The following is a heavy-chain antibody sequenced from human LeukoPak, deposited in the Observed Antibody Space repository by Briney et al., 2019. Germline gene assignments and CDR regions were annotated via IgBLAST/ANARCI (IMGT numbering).Heavy chain of an antibody. D-gene: IGHD1-14*01. V-gene: IGHV1-18*01. CDR1: GYTFTSYG. J-gene: IGHJ4*02. CDR3: ARDPFYPEAPFDY. CDR2: ISAYNGNT. Sequence: ASVTVSCKASGYTFTSYGISWVRQAPGQGLEWMGWISAYNGNTNYAQKLQGRVTMTTDTSTSTAYTELRSLRSDDTAVYYCARDPFYPEAPFDYWGQGTLVTVSS.